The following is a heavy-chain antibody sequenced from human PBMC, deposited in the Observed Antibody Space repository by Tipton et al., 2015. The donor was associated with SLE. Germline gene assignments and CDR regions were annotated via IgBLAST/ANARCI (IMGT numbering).Heavy chain of an antibody. D-gene: IGHD3-3*01. Sequence: VQLVQSGGGLVQPGGSLRLSCTTSGFTFSNYAMNWVRQAPGKGLAWVSSISGSGDSTYYADSVKGRFTISRDNTKNLVYLQMKSLRADDTAVYYCARDVYGYWSDYNQGFDYWGQGTLVTVSS. CDR1: GFTFSNYA. J-gene: IGHJ4*02. CDR3: ARDVYGYWSDYNQGFDY. V-gene: IGHV3-23*04. CDR2: ISGSGDST.